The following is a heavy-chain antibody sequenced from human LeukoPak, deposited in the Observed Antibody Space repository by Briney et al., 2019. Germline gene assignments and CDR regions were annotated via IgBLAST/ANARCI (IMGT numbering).Heavy chain of an antibody. V-gene: IGHV4-39*07. CDR3: ARPTEITGSDAFDI. Sequence: PSETLSLTCTVSGGSIRNSGYYWGWIRQPPGKGLEWIGSIYHSGSTYYNPSLKSRVTISVDTSKNQFSLKLRSVTAADTALYYCARPTEITGSDAFDILGQRTKVTVSS. D-gene: IGHD4-11*01. J-gene: IGHJ3*02. CDR1: GGSIRNSGYY. CDR2: IYHSGST.